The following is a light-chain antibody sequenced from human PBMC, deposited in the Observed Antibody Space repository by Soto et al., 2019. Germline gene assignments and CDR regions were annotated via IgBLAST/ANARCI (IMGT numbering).Light chain of an antibody. J-gene: IGKJ1*01. Sequence: DIQMTQSPSTLSSSVADRVAITCGASQSISRGLAWYQQKPGQAPNLLIYDASTLESGVPSRFSGSGSGTEFTLTISSLQPDDFATYYCQHYSSVWTFGQGTKVDIK. CDR1: QSISRG. CDR3: QHYSSVWT. V-gene: IGKV1-5*01. CDR2: DAS.